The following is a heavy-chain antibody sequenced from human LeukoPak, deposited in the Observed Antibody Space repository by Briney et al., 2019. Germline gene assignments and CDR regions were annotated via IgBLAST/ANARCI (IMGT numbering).Heavy chain of an antibody. CDR1: GFTFDDYA. D-gene: IGHD6-19*01. CDR3: ARRSGWANYFDY. J-gene: IGHJ4*02. CDR2: ISWNSGSI. V-gene: IGHV3-9*01. Sequence: PGGSLRLSCAASGFTFDDYAMHWVRQAPGKGLEWVSGISWNSGSIGYADSVKGRFTISRDNAKNSLYLQMNSLRAEDTALYYCARRSGWANYFDYWGQGTLVTVSS.